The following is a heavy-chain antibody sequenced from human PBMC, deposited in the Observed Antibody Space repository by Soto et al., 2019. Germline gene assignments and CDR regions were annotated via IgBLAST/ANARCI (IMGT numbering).Heavy chain of an antibody. CDR3: ARDFDYGDYVTIYYYYYGMDV. CDR1: GYTFTSYG. J-gene: IGHJ6*02. CDR2: ISAYNGNT. V-gene: IGHV1-18*01. Sequence: ASVKVSCKASGYTFTSYGISWVRQAPGQGLEWMGWISAYNGNTNYAQKLQGRVTMTTDTSTSTAYMELRSLRSDDTAVYYCARDFDYGDYVTIYYYYYGMDVWGQGTTVTVSS. D-gene: IGHD4-17*01.